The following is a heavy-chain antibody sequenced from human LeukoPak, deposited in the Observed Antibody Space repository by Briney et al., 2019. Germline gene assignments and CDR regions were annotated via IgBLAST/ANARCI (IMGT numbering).Heavy chain of an antibody. J-gene: IGHJ4*02. D-gene: IGHD6-13*01. CDR1: GYTFTSYF. V-gene: IGHV1-46*01. CDR2: INPSGRTT. CDR3: ARGESSTKFGY. Sequence: ASVKVSCKASGYTFTSYFIHWVRQAPGQGLEWMGIINPSGRTTSYAQKFQGRVTMTRNTSTSTVYMELSSRRYKDTAVYYCARGESSTKFGYWGQGTLVTVSS.